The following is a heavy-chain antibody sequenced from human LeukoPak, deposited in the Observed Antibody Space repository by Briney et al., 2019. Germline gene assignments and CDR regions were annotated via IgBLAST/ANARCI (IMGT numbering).Heavy chain of an antibody. D-gene: IGHD4-17*01. V-gene: IGHV3-11*01. CDR2: ISSSGSTI. CDR3: TKDNTYGDY. Sequence: GGSLRLSCAASGFTFSDYYMSWIRQAPGKGLEWGSYISSSGSTIYYADSVKGRFTISRDKSKNTLYLQMNSLRAEDTAIYYCTKDNTYGDYWGQGTLVTVSS. CDR1: GFTFSDYY. J-gene: IGHJ4*02.